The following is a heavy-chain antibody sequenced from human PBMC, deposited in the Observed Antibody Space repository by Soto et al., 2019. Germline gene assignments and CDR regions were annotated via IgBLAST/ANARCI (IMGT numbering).Heavy chain of an antibody. Sequence: SSVTLSLTCTVSGDSISSSTYHWCWIRQHPGKGLEWIGSFYSGGITIYNPSLKSRVTISVDSSNNQFSLKLTSVSSLRVEDTAIYYCARGTYCGADCHYYFDSWGQGTLVTVSS. CDR1: GDSISSSTYH. J-gene: IGHJ4*02. CDR3: ARGTYCGADCHYYFDS. V-gene: IGHV4-39*01. D-gene: IGHD2-21*02. CDR2: FYSGGIT.